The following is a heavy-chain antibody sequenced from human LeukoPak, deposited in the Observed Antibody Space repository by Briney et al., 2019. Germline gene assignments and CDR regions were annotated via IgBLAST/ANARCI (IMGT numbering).Heavy chain of an antibody. J-gene: IGHJ5*02. CDR2: IHYSGIT. V-gene: IGHV4-30-4*01. D-gene: IGHD2-15*01. CDR3: ARDAYCSGGSCPGAWFDP. CDR1: GGSITSGDYY. Sequence: PSETLSLTCTVSGGSITSGDYYWSWIRQPPGKGLEWIGHIHYSGITYYNPSLRSRVTISGDTSKNQFSLKLTSVTAADTAVYYCARDAYCSGGSCPGAWFDPWGQGTLVTVSS.